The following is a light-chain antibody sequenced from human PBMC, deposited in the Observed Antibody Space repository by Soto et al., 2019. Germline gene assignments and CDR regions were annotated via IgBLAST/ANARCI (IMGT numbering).Light chain of an antibody. J-gene: IGKJ2*03. Sequence: DIQMTQSPPTLPASAGDRATITCRASQDISRWLAWYQQKPGKAPELLIYDVSTLQSGVPSRFSGTGSGTEFTLTSSSLQPEDFATYYCQQYNSYYSFGQGTKVEIK. CDR2: DVS. CDR3: QQYNSYYS. CDR1: QDISRW. V-gene: IGKV1-5*01.